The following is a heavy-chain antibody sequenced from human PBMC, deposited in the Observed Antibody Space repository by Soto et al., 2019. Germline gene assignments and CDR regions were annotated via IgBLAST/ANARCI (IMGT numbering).Heavy chain of an antibody. CDR3: ARGPGIAAAGTYYYGMDV. CDR2: IIPIFGTA. D-gene: IGHD6-13*01. J-gene: IGHJ6*02. CDR1: GGTFSSYA. Sequence: QVQLVQSGAEVKKPGSSVKVSCKASGGTFSSYAISWVRQAPGQGLEGMGGIIPIFGTANYAQKVQGRVTMTADESTSTAYMELSSVRSEDTAVYYCARGPGIAAAGTYYYGMDVWGQGTTVTVSS. V-gene: IGHV1-69*01.